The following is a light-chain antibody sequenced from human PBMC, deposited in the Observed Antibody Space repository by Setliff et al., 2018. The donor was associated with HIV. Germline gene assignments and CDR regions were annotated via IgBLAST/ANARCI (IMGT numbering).Light chain of an antibody. CDR3: SSYTASSTLV. V-gene: IGLV2-14*03. J-gene: IGLJ3*02. CDR1: SSDVGGYNY. CDR2: DVS. Sequence: QSVLTQPASVSGSPGQSITISCTGSSSDVGGYNYVSWYQQHPGKAPKLMIYDVSQRPSGVSDCFSGSKSGITASLTISGLQPEDESDYYCSSYTASSTLVFGGGTKVTVL.